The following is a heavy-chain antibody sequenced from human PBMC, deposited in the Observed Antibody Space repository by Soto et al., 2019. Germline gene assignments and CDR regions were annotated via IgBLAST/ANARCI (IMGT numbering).Heavy chain of an antibody. CDR3: VKILQYSYGLPH. CDR2: INSNGGST. Sequence: GGSLRLSCSASGFTFSSYAMHWVRQAPGKGLEYVSAINSNGGSTYYADSVKGRFTIPRDNSKNTLYLQMSSLRAEDTAVYYCVKILQYSYGLPHWGQGTLVTVSS. D-gene: IGHD5-18*01. J-gene: IGHJ4*02. CDR1: GFTFSSYA. V-gene: IGHV3-64D*06.